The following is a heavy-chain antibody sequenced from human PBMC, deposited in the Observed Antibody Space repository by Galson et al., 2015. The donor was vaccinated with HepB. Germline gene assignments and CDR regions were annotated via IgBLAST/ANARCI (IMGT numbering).Heavy chain of an antibody. J-gene: IGHJ4*02. CDR3: ARGDGGDY. D-gene: IGHD5-24*01. CDR1: GFTFRSYG. CDR2: INWKDGSI. V-gene: IGHV3-20*01. Sequence: SLRLSCAASGFTFRSYGMSWVRQVPGKGLEWVAGINWKDGSIGYAGSVEGRFTISRDNAKNSLYLQMNSLRVEDTALYHCARGDGGDYRGQGTLVTVSS.